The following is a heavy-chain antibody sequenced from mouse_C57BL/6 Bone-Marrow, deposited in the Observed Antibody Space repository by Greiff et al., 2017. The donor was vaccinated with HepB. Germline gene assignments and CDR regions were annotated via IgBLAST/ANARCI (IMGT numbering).Heavy chain of an antibody. D-gene: IGHD2-3*01. Sequence: EVQLQQSGPGLVKPSQSLSLTCSVTGYSITSGYSWNWIRQFPGNKLEWMGYISYDGSNNYNPSLKNRISITRDTSKNQFFLKLNSVTTEDTATYYCARDDGYPFAYWGQGTLVTVSA. CDR1: GYSITSGYS. J-gene: IGHJ3*01. V-gene: IGHV3-6*01. CDR2: ISYDGSN. CDR3: ARDDGYPFAY.